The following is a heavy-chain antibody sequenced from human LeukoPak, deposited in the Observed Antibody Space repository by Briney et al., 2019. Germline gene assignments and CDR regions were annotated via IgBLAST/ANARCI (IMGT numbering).Heavy chain of an antibody. Sequence: PSETLSLTCTVSGASLTGYFWNWVRQTPEKGLEWIGYVSHTGATTSNPTLKSRVSITIDTSKSQISLTMTSVTAADPALYSRARVRGGSFYTCLLCGPGTIVSVS. V-gene: IGHV4-59*01. J-gene: IGHJ3*01. CDR3: ARVRGGSFYTCLL. D-gene: IGHD1-26*01. CDR1: GASLTGYF. CDR2: VSHTGAT.